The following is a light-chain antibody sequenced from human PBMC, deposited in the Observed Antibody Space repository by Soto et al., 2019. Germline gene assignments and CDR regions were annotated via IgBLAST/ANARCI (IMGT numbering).Light chain of an antibody. CDR1: SSDVGGYNY. CDR3: SSYTSSSTFYV. CDR2: DVS. J-gene: IGLJ1*01. V-gene: IGLV2-14*01. Sequence: QSALTQPASVSGSPGQSITISCTGTSSDVGGYNYVSWYQQHPGKAPKLMIYDVSNRPSGVSNRFSGSKSGNTASLTISGLQAEDEADYWCSSYTSSSTFYVFGTGTKLPVL.